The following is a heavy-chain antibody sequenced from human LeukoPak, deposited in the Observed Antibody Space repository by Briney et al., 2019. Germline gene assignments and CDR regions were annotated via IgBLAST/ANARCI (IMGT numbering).Heavy chain of an antibody. CDR1: GFTFSSYW. Sequence: GGSLRLSCAASGFTFSSYWMSWVRQAPGKGLEWVANIKQDGSEKYYVDSVKGRFTTSRDNAKNSLYLQMNSLRAEDTAVYYCAREYCSGGSCYKFPKYYFDYWGQGTLVTVSS. V-gene: IGHV3-7*01. D-gene: IGHD2-15*01. CDR2: IKQDGSEK. CDR3: AREYCSGGSCYKFPKYYFDY. J-gene: IGHJ4*02.